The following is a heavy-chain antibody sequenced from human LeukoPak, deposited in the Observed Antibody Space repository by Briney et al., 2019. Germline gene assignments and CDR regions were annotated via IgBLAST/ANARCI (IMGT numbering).Heavy chain of an antibody. CDR3: ARDIGWGSFDY. Sequence: GGSLRLSCAASGFTFSDYSMNWVRQAPGKGLEWVSSISSSSSYIYYADSVKGRFTISRDNAKNSLYLQMNSLRAEDTAVYYCARDIGWGSFDYWGQGTLVTVSS. J-gene: IGHJ4*02. V-gene: IGHV3-21*01. D-gene: IGHD7-27*01. CDR1: GFTFSDYS. CDR2: ISSSSSYI.